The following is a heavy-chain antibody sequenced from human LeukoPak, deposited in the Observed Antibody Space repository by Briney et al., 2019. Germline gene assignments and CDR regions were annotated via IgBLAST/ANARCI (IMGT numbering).Heavy chain of an antibody. V-gene: IGHV3-23*01. Sequence: GGSLRLSCAASGFTFSSYAMSWVRQAPGKGLEWVSAISGSGGSTYYADSVKGRFTISRDNSKNTLYLQMNSLRAEDTAVYYCAKNPSSSGWYWRRDAYYNYYMDVWGKGTTVTISS. J-gene: IGHJ6*03. D-gene: IGHD6-19*01. CDR1: GFTFSSYA. CDR2: ISGSGGST. CDR3: AKNPSSSGWYWRRDAYYNYYMDV.